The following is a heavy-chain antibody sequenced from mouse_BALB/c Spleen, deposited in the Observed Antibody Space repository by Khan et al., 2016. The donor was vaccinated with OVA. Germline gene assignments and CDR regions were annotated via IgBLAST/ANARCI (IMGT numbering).Heavy chain of an antibody. CDR1: GYSFSRSW. V-gene: IGHV1-82*01. CDR3: ARGGGDGFTY. J-gene: IGHJ3*01. Sequence: VQLVESGAELVRPGSSVKISCKASGYSFSRSWMNWVKQRPGQGLEWIGQSYPGNGDANYNEKFKGKVTLTVDKSSSTAYLQLNSLTSEDSSVYFCARGGGDGFTYWGHVTLVTVSA. CDR2: SYPGNGDA. D-gene: IGHD1-2*01.